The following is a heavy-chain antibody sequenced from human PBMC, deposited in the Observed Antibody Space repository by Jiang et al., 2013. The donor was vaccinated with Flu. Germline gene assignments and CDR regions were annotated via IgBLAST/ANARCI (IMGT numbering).Heavy chain of an antibody. D-gene: IGHD3-10*01. J-gene: IGHJ5*02. Sequence: GLEWVSGISWNSGSIGYADSVKGRFTISRDNAKNSLYLQMNSLRAEDTALYYCAKARLLWFGEEADWFDPWGQGTLVTVSS. CDR2: ISWNSGSI. V-gene: IGHV3-9*01. CDR3: AKARLLWFGEEADWFDP.